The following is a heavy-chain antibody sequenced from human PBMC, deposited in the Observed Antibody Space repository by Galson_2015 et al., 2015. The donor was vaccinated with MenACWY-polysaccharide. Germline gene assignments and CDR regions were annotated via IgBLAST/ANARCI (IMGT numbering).Heavy chain of an antibody. CDR2: IHSTGST. Sequence: ETLSLTCTVSGDSISGNYWSWIRQPPGKGLEWIAYIHSTGSTNYSPFLKSRVTISVDTSKNQFYLNLNSLTAADTAVYYCAKFSAYSGTYAHYLDYWGQGTLVTVSS. CDR1: GDSISGNY. J-gene: IGHJ4*02. V-gene: IGHV4-59*01. CDR3: AKFSAYSGTYAHYLDY. D-gene: IGHD3-16*01.